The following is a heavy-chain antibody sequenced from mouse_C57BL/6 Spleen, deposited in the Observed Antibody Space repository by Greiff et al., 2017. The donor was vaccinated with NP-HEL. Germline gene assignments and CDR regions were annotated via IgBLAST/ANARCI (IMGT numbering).Heavy chain of an antibody. D-gene: IGHD2-4*01. CDR1: GFSFNTYA. V-gene: IGHV10-1*01. J-gene: IGHJ3*01. CDR2: IRSKSNNYAT. CDR3: VRQDYDYDDWFAY. Sequence: EVKVEESGGGLVQPKGSLKLSCAASGFSFNTYAMNWVRQAPGQGLEWVARIRSKSNNYATYYADSVKDRFTISRDDSESMLYLQMNNLKTEDTAMYYCVRQDYDYDDWFAYWGQGTLVTVSA.